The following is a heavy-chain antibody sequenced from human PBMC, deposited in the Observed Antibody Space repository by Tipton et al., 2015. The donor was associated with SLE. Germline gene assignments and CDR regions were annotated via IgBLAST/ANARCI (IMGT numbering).Heavy chain of an antibody. CDR1: GFTFDDYA. CDR3: AKDMGYSGYDYDAFDI. Sequence: SLRLSCAASGFTFDDYAMHWVRQAPGKGLEWVSGISWNSGSIGYADSVKGRFTISRDNAKNSLYLQMNSLRAEDTALYYCAKDMGYSGYDYDAFDIWGQGTMVTVSS. V-gene: IGHV3-9*01. D-gene: IGHD5-12*01. J-gene: IGHJ3*02. CDR2: ISWNSGSI.